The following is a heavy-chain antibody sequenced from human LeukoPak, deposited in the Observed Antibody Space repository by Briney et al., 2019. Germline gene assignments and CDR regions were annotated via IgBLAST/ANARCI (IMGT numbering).Heavy chain of an antibody. V-gene: IGHV3-21*01. D-gene: IGHD6-19*01. Sequence: GGSLRLSCAAPGFTFSSYSMNWVRQAPGKGLEWVSSISSSSSYIYYADSVKGRFTISRDNAKNSLYLQMNSLRAEDTTVYYCAKDRYSSGWYSDFDYWGQGTLVTVSS. J-gene: IGHJ4*02. CDR2: ISSSSSYI. CDR1: GFTFSSYS. CDR3: AKDRYSSGWYSDFDY.